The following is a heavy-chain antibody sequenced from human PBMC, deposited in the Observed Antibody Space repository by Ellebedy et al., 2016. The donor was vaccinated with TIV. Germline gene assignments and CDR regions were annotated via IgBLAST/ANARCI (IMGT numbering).Heavy chain of an antibody. D-gene: IGHD3-10*01. CDR1: GGSISSGGYY. Sequence: SETLSLTXTVSGGSISSGGYYWSWIRQHPGKGLEWIGYIYYSGSTYYNPSLKSRVTISVDASKNQFSLKLSSVTAADTAVYYCASSPWNYYGSGTSVGMDVWGQGTTVTVSS. CDR2: IYYSGST. CDR3: ASSPWNYYGSGTSVGMDV. V-gene: IGHV4-31*03. J-gene: IGHJ6*02.